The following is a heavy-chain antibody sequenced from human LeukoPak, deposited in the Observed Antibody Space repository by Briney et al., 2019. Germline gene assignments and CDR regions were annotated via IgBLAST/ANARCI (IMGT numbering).Heavy chain of an antibody. CDR1: GFTFSSYA. CDR3: AREGFGLDY. D-gene: IGHD2-15*01. Sequence: GGSLRLSCAASGFTFSSYAMHWVRQAPGKGLEYVSAISSNGGSTYYANSVKGRFTISRDNSKNTLYLQMGSLRAEDMAVYYCAREGFGLDYWGQGTLVTVPS. CDR2: ISSNGGST. V-gene: IGHV3-64*01. J-gene: IGHJ4*02.